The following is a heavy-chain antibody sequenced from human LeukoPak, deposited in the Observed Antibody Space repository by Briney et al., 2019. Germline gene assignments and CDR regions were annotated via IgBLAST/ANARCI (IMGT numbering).Heavy chain of an antibody. CDR1: GFTFSSYS. J-gene: IGHJ6*04. Sequence: TSGGSLRLSCAASGFTFSSYSMNWVRQAPGKGLEWVSSISSSSSYIYYADSVKGRFTISRDNAKNSLYLQMNSLRAEDTAVYCCARPEYGSGNYYYYYGMDVWGKGTTVTVSS. CDR3: ARPEYGSGNYYYYYGMDV. V-gene: IGHV3-21*01. D-gene: IGHD3-10*01. CDR2: ISSSSSYI.